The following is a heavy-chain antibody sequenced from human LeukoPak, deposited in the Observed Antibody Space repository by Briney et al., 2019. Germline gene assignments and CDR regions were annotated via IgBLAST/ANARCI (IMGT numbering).Heavy chain of an antibody. Sequence: SETLSLTCGVYGGSFSGYYWSWIRQPPGKGLEWIGEINDSGRSNYKSSLKSRVTISEDTSKNQFSLKLSSVTAADTAVYYCARVSPNTVTTLQYFDYWGQGTLVTVSS. V-gene: IGHV4-34*01. CDR3: ARVSPNTVTTLQYFDY. D-gene: IGHD4-17*01. CDR2: INDSGRS. CDR1: GGSFSGYY. J-gene: IGHJ4*02.